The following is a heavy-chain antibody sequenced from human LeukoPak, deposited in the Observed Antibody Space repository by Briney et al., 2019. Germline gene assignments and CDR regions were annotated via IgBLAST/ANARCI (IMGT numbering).Heavy chain of an antibody. CDR2: ISYSGVAT. CDR3: ARGHFTFDY. J-gene: IGHJ4*02. D-gene: IGHD2/OR15-2a*01. V-gene: IGHV3-23*01. Sequence: GGSLRLSCAASGFTFSSYAMNWVRQAPGKGLEWVSGISYSGVATYYADSVKGRFTMSRDNSKNTLYLQINSLRAEDTAVYYCARGHFTFDYWGQGTLVTVSS. CDR1: GFTFSSYA.